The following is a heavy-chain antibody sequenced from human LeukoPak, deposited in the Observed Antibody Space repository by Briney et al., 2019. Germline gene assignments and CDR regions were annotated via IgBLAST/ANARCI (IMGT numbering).Heavy chain of an antibody. J-gene: IGHJ4*02. Sequence: GGSLELSCAASGFTFSKNAMSWVRQAPGKGLEWVSSITSSGSATCYADSVKGRFTISRDNSKNTLYLQMNGLRAEDTAVYYCARGVDVWGNYRQYYFDCWGQEALVTVSS. CDR2: ITSSGSAT. CDR3: ARGVDVWGNYRQYYFDC. V-gene: IGHV3-23*01. CDR1: GFTFSKNA. D-gene: IGHD3-16*02.